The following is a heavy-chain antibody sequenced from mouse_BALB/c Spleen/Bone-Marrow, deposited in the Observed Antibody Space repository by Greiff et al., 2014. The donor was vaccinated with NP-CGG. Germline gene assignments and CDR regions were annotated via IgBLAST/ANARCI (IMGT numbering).Heavy chain of an antibody. J-gene: IGHJ4*01. CDR1: GYAFSNSW. D-gene: IGHD2-3*01. CDR3: ARSDGYRAMDY. Sequence: VQRVESGPELVKPGASVKISCKASGYAFSNSWMNWVKQRPGQGLEWIGRIYPGDGDTYYNGKFKDKATLTADKSSSTAYMQLSSLTSVDSAVYFCARSDGYRAMDYWGQGTSVTVSS. CDR2: IYPGDGDT. V-gene: IGHV1-82*01.